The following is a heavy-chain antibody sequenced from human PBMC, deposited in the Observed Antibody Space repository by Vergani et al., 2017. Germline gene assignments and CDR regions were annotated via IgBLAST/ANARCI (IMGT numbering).Heavy chain of an antibody. CDR2: IYYSGNT. CDR3: ARDRMVGEFDP. CDR1: GGSISSGGYY. Sequence: QVQLQASGPGLVKPSQTLSLTCTVSGGSISSGGYYWSWIRQHPGKGLEWIGYIYYSGNTYYNPSLKSRVTMSVDTSKNQFSLKLSSVTAADTAVYYCARDRMVGEFDPWGQGTLVTVSS. D-gene: IGHD1-26*01. V-gene: IGHV4-31*03. J-gene: IGHJ5*02.